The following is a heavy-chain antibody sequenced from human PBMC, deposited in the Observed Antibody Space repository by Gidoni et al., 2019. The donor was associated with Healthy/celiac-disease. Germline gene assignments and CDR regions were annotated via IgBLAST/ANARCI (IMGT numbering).Heavy chain of an antibody. CDR3: ASRLGGAAFDP. J-gene: IGHJ5*02. D-gene: IGHD3-16*01. V-gene: IGHV3-21*01. CDR2: ISSSSSYI. Sequence: EVQLVESGGGLVKPGGSLRLSCAASGFTFSSYSMNWVRQAPGKGLEWVSSISSSSSYIYYADSVKGRFTISRDNAKNSLYLQMNSLRAEATAVYYCASRLGGAAFDPWGQGTLVTVSS. CDR1: GFTFSSYS.